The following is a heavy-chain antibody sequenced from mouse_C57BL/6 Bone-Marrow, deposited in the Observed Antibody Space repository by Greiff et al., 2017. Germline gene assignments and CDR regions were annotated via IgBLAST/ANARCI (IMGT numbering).Heavy chain of an antibody. V-gene: IGHV14-4*01. D-gene: IGHD2-3*01. Sequence: EVKLVESGAELVRPGASVKLSCTASGFNIIDDYIHWVKQRPEQGLEWIGWIDPEIGDTEYASKFQGKATITSDTSSNTAYLQLSSLTSEDTAVYYCSSFDGNYFDFWGQGTPLTVAS. J-gene: IGHJ2*01. CDR2: IDPEIGDT. CDR3: SSFDGNYFDF. CDR1: GFNIIDDY.